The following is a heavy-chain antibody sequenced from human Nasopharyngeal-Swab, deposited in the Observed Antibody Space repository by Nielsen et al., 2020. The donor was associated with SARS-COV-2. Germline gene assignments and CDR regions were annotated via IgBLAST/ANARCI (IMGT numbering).Heavy chain of an antibody. D-gene: IGHD4-17*01. J-gene: IGHJ6*02. V-gene: IGHV4-39*01. CDR1: GGSISSSADY. Sequence: SETLSLTCTVSGGSISSSADYWDWIRQSPGKGLEWIGYIHYSGSTYYNPSLKSRVTISLDASKNQFSLRLSSVTAADTAVYYCARGTTVTTFFDYYGMDVWGQGTTVTVSS. CDR3: ARGTTVTTFFDYYGMDV. CDR2: IHYSGST.